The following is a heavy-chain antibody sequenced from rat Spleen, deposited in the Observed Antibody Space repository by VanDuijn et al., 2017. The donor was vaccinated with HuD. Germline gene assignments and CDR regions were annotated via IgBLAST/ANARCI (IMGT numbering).Heavy chain of an antibody. J-gene: IGHJ2*01. CDR1: GFTFSSYW. D-gene: IGHD1-3*01. V-gene: IGHV5-58*01. CDR2: ISPDGGST. Sequence: EVQLVETGGGLVQPGESLKLSCVASGFTFSSYWMYWIRQAPGEGLEWISSISPDGGSTYYPDSVKGRFTISRDNAENTVYLQMNSLRSEDTATYYCAKGGSYTDYWGQGVMVTVSS. CDR3: AKGGSYTDY.